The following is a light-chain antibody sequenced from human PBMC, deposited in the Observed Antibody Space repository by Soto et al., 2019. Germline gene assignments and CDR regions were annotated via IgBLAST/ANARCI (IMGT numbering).Light chain of an antibody. Sequence: QSALTQPPSVSGSPGQSVTISCTGTNSDVGSYNRVSWYQQPPGTAPKLMIYEVSNRPSGVPDRFSGSKSGNTASLTISGLQAEDEADYYCSSYASSSTSVFGTGTKLTVL. CDR1: NSDVGSYNR. CDR3: SSYASSSTSV. J-gene: IGLJ1*01. V-gene: IGLV2-18*02. CDR2: EVS.